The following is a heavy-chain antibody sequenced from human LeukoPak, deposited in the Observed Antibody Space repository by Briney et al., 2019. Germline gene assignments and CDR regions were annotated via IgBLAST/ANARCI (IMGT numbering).Heavy chain of an antibody. Sequence: PGGSLRLSCAASGFTFSSYAMSWVRQAPGKGLEWVSAISGSGGSTYYADSVKGRFTISRDNSKNTLYLQMNSLRAEDTAVHYCAKSSRITMIVVVTALDYWGQETLVTVSS. V-gene: IGHV3-23*01. CDR3: AKSSRITMIVVVTALDY. CDR1: GFTFSSYA. CDR2: ISGSGGST. J-gene: IGHJ4*02. D-gene: IGHD3-22*01.